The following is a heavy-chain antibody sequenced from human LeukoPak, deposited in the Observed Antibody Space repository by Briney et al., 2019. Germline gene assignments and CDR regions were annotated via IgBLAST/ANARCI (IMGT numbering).Heavy chain of an antibody. V-gene: IGHV3-53*01. J-gene: IGHJ4*02. D-gene: IGHD4-17*01. CDR3: ARGSAFDYGFPDY. CDR1: GFSVGSKY. CDR2: IHSGVRT. Sequence: PGGSLRLSCAASGFSVGSKYMSWVRQAPGKGLEWVSIIHSGVRTYYADSVKGRFAISRDNSQNTLYLQMNSLRVEDTAVYYCARGSAFDYGFPDYWGREPWSPSP.